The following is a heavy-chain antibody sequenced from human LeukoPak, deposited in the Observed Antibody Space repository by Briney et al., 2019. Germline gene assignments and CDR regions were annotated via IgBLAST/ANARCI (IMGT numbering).Heavy chain of an antibody. D-gene: IGHD6-6*01. V-gene: IGHV4-59*08. J-gene: IGHJ4*02. Sequence: SETLSLTCTVSGGSISSYYWSWIRQPPGQGLEWIGYIYYSGNTNYNPSLKSRVTISVDTSKNQFSLKLSSVTAADTAVYYCARHGLRAVSSFEYWGQGTLVTVSS. CDR2: IYYSGNT. CDR3: ARHGLRAVSSFEY. CDR1: GGSISSYY.